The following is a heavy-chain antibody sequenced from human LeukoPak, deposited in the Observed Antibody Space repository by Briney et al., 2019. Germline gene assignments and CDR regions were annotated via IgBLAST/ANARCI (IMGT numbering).Heavy chain of an antibody. V-gene: IGHV3-48*01. J-gene: IGHJ4*02. D-gene: IGHD6-19*01. CDR3: ARGGLSSAASFDY. Sequence: PGGSLRLSCAASGFTFSTYSMNWVRQAPGKGLEWVSYISSSSVTIYYADSVKGRFTISRDNAKNSLYLQMNSLRAEDTAVYYCARGGLSSAASFDYWAQGTLVTVSS. CDR2: ISSSSVTI. CDR1: GFTFSTYS.